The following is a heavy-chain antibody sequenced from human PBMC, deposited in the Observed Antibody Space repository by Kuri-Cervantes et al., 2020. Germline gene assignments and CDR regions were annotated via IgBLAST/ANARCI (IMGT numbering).Heavy chain of an antibody. D-gene: IGHD3-9*01. J-gene: IGHJ4*02. CDR1: GFTFSDYY. CDR3: AKDSRLNYDILTGYYGSNYYFDY. V-gene: IGHV3-11*01. Sequence: GGSLRLSCAASGFTFSDYYMSWIRQAPGKGLEWVSYISSSGSTIYYADSVKGRFTISRDNGKNSLYLQMNSLRTEDTALYYCAKDSRLNYDILTGYYGSNYYFDYWGQGTLVTVSS. CDR2: ISSSGSTI.